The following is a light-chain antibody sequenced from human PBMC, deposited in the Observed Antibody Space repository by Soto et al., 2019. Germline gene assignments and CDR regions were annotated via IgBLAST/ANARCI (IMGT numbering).Light chain of an antibody. CDR3: QQYNNWWT. CDR1: ETVSSN. J-gene: IGKJ1*01. Sequence: RVMTQSPDTLSVSPGERATLSCRASETVSSNLAWYQQKPGQAPRLLIYAASTRATGIPARFIGNGSGTKFTLTISSLQSEDFAVYYCQQYNNWWTFGQGTKVEIK. V-gene: IGKV3D-15*01. CDR2: AAS.